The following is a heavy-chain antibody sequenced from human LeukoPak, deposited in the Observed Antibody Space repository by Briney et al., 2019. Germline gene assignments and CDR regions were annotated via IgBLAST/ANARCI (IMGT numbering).Heavy chain of an antibody. CDR1: GGSISSSSYY. CDR2: IYTSGST. D-gene: IGHD3-22*01. Sequence: TSETLSLTCTVSGGSISSSSYYWSWIRQPAGKGLEWIGRIYTSGSTNYNPSLKSRVTISVDTSKNQFSLKLSSVTAADTAVYYCAVYDSSGYFDYWGQGTLVTVSS. J-gene: IGHJ4*02. CDR3: AVYDSSGYFDY. V-gene: IGHV4-61*02.